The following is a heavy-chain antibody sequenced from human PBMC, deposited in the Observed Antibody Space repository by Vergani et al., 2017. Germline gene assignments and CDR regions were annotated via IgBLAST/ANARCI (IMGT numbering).Heavy chain of an antibody. J-gene: IGHJ4*02. Sequence: QLQLQESGPGLLKPSETLSLTCVVSGGSVNNDSYFWGWIRQAPGKGLEHIASVYYLGNPYYNPSVKSRVSVSVDTSKNQFSLKLSSVTAADTAVYYCARGCSSTSCYTEDWGQGTLVTVSS. CDR2: VYYLGNP. CDR3: ARGCSSTSCYTED. CDR1: GGSVNNDSYF. D-gene: IGHD2-2*02. V-gene: IGHV4-39*07.